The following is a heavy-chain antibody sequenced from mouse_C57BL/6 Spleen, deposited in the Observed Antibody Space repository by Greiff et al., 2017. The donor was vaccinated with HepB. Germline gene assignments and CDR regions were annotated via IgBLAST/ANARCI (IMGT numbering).Heavy chain of an antibody. V-gene: IGHV1-50*01. CDR3: ARGYGNYYFDY. Sequence: QVQLKQPGAELVKPGASVKLSCKASGYTFTSYWMQWVKQRPGQGLEWIGEIDPSDSYTNYNQKFKGKATLTVDTSSSTAYMQLSSLTSEDSAVYYCARGYGNYYFDYWGQGTTLTVSS. J-gene: IGHJ2*01. D-gene: IGHD2-1*01. CDR1: GYTFTSYW. CDR2: IDPSDSYT.